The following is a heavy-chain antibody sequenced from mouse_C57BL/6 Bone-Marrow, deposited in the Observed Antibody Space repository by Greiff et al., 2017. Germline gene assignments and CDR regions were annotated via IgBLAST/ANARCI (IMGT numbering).Heavy chain of an antibody. J-gene: IGHJ2*01. CDR1: GYTFTSYW. CDR3: ARGLYYYGRGYY. V-gene: IGHV1-64*01. Sequence: QVQLQQPGAELVKPGASVKLSCKASGYTFTSYWMHWVKQRPGQGLEWIGMIHPNSGSTNYNEKFKSKATLTVDKSSSTAYMQLRTLTAEDSAVYYCARGLYYYGRGYYWGQGTTLTVSA. CDR2: IHPNSGST. D-gene: IGHD1-1*01.